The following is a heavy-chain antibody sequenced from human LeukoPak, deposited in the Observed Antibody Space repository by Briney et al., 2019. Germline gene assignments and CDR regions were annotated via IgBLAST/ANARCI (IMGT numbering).Heavy chain of an antibody. CDR2: INHSGST. Sequence: SETLSLTCAVYGGSLSGYYWSWIRQPPGKGLEWIGEINHSGSTNYNPSLKSRVTISVDTSKNQFSLKLSSVTAADTAVYYCARDVEDILTGYDAFDIWGQGTMVTVSS. CDR1: GGSLSGYY. D-gene: IGHD3-9*01. J-gene: IGHJ3*02. CDR3: ARDVEDILTGYDAFDI. V-gene: IGHV4-34*01.